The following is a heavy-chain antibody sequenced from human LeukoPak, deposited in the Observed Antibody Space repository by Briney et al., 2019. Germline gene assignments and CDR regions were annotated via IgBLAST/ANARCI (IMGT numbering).Heavy chain of an antibody. J-gene: IGHJ4*02. Sequence: SETLSLTCTVSGGSISSYYWSWIRQPPGKGLEWSGYIYYSGSTNYNPSLKSRVTISVDTSKNQFSLKLSSVTAAGTAVYYCARDRGYGYGYDFDYWGQGTLVTVSS. D-gene: IGHD5-18*01. V-gene: IGHV4-59*01. CDR3: ARDRGYGYGYDFDY. CDR2: IYYSGST. CDR1: GGSISSYY.